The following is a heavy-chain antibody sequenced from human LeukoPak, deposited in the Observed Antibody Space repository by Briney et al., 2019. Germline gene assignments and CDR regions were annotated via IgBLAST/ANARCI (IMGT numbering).Heavy chain of an antibody. D-gene: IGHD3-10*01. CDR1: GGSISSGDYS. J-gene: IGHJ4*02. V-gene: IGHV4-30-2*01. CDR2: FYHGGNT. CDR3: ARAPGYYGAGIPYFDY. Sequence: KPSETLSLTCAVSGGSISSGDYSWSWIRQPPGKGLEWIGYFYHGGNTYYNPSLKSRVTISVDRSNNQFSLRLTSVTAADTAVYYCARAPGYYGAGIPYFDYWGQGTLVTVSS.